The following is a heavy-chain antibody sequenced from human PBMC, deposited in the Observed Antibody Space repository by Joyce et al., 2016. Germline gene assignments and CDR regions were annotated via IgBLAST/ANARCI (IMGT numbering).Heavy chain of an antibody. J-gene: IGHJ6*02. V-gene: IGHV3-21*01. CDR3: ARGGISYYYAMDV. D-gene: IGHD3-16*01. Sequence: QLVESGGGVVKAGGSLRRSCEASGSTFSSSSMSWFRQAAGKGLECGAAIRATSYYIFHAETVRGRFTVSRDNAKKTLYLQMNSLRAEDSAVFYCARGGISYYYAMDVWGQGTTVTVSS. CDR2: IRATSYYI. CDR1: GSTFSSSS.